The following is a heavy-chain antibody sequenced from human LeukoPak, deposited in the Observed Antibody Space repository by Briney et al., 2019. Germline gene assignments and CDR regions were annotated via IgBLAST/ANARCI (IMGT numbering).Heavy chain of an antibody. J-gene: IGHJ6*02. CDR3: ARRLVSPYYGMDV. Sequence: GASVKVSCKASGYTFTTYYMHWVRQAPGQGLEWMGWINPNSGGTNYAQKFQGRVTMTRDTSISTAYMELSRLRSEDTAVYYCARRLVSPYYGMDVWGQGTTVTVSS. CDR2: INPNSGGT. D-gene: IGHD6-19*01. CDR1: GYTFTTYY. V-gene: IGHV1-2*02.